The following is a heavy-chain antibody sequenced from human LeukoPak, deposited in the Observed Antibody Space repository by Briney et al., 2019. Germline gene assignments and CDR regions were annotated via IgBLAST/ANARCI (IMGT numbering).Heavy chain of an antibody. Sequence: GGSLRLSCAASGFTFSSYGMHWVRQAPGKGLEWVAVISYDGSNKYYADSVKGRFTISRDNSKNTLYLQMNSLRAEDTAVYYCASSFSDDFWSGHFWGQGTLVTVSS. CDR1: GFTFSSYG. D-gene: IGHD3-3*01. V-gene: IGHV3-30*03. CDR2: ISYDGSNK. J-gene: IGHJ4*02. CDR3: ASSFSDDFWSGHF.